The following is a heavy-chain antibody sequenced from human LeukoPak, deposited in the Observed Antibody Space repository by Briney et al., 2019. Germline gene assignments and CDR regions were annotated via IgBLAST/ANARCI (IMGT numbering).Heavy chain of an antibody. CDR3: ARVGYYESSGYYEY. J-gene: IGHJ4*02. Sequence: ASVKVSCKASGYSLTDYYMHWVRQAPGQGLEWMGRINPNSGGTNYAQKFQGRVTMTRDTSISTVYMELSRLRSDDTAVYYCARVGYYESSGYYEYWGQGTLVTVSS. D-gene: IGHD3-22*01. V-gene: IGHV1-2*06. CDR2: INPNSGGT. CDR1: GYSLTDYY.